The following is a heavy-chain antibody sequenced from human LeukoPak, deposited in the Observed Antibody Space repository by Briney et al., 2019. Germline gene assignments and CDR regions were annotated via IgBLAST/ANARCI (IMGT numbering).Heavy chain of an antibody. J-gene: IGHJ6*02. CDR2: ISSGSDSI. V-gene: IGHV3-21*01. Sequence: GGSLRLSCAASGFAFSSCSMNSVRQAPGKGLEWVSSISSGSDSIYYADSVKGRFTISRDDAKNSLYLQMNSLREEDAAVYYCGGEFSSSPASMDVWGQGATVTVSS. D-gene: IGHD6-13*01. CDR3: GGEFSSSPASMDV. CDR1: GFAFSSCS.